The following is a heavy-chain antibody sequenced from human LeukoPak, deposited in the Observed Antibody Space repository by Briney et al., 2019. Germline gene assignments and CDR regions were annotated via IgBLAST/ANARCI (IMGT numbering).Heavy chain of an antibody. CDR1: GGSFSGYY. J-gene: IGHJ4*02. D-gene: IGHD4-23*01. CDR2: INHSGSI. CDR3: ARAVERGNFDY. Sequence: SETLSLTCAAYGGSFSGYYWSWIRQPPGKGLEWIGEINHSGSINYNPSLKSRVTISVDTSKNQFSLKLSSVTAADTAVYYCARAVERGNFDYWGQGTLVTVSS. V-gene: IGHV4-34*01.